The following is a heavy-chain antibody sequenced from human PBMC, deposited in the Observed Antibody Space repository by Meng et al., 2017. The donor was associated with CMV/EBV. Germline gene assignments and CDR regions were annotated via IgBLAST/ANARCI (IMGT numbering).Heavy chain of an antibody. CDR3: ASGSNATRITIFGVVNY. CDR1: GYTFTGYY. Sequence: ASVKVSCKASGYTFTGYYMHWVRQAPGQGLEWMGWINPNSGGTNYAQKFQGRVTMTRDTSISTAYMELSRLRSDDTAVYYCASGSNATRITIFGVVNYWGQGPLVTVSS. D-gene: IGHD3-3*01. J-gene: IGHJ4*02. CDR2: INPNSGGT. V-gene: IGHV1-2*02.